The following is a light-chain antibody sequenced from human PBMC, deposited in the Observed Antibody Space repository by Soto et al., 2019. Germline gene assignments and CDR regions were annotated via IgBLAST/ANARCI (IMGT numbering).Light chain of an antibody. CDR3: QQNDTSPSWT. V-gene: IGKV3-20*01. CDR1: QSVSSKY. CDR2: GTS. J-gene: IGKJ1*01. Sequence: EIVLTQSPGTLSLSPGERATLSCRASQSVSSKYLAWYQQKPGQAPRLLIYGTSSRATGIAARFRGSGSGTDFTLTISRLEPEDFAVYYCQQNDTSPSWTFGQGTKVESK.